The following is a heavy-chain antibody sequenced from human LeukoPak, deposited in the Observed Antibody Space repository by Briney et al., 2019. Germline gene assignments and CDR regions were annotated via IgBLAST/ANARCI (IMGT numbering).Heavy chain of an antibody. J-gene: IGHJ6*02. CDR1: GYTFTDYA. CDR2: IHGGNGNT. V-gene: IGHV1-3*01. CDR3: ARDQNTYYDFWSGSYGMDV. Sequence: AASVKVSCTASGYTFTDYAIRWVRQAPGQSLEWMGWIHGGNGNTKYSQKFQGRITITRDTSASTAYMELSSLRSEDTAVYYCARDQNTYYDFWSGSYGMDVWGQGTTVTVSS. D-gene: IGHD3-3*01.